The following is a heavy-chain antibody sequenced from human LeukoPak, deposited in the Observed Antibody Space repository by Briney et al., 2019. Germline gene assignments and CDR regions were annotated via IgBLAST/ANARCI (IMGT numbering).Heavy chain of an antibody. J-gene: IGHJ4*02. CDR2: ISYSGYT. V-gene: IGHV4-39*01. Sequence: PSETLSLTCTVSGGSISSSNSYWGWIRQPPGKGLEWIGSISYSGYTYYNPSLKSRVTISVDTSKHQFSLKLSSVTAADTAVYYCARHSSTVTTPFDYWGQGTLVTVSS. D-gene: IGHD4-17*01. CDR3: ARHSSTVTTPFDY. CDR1: GGSISSSNSY.